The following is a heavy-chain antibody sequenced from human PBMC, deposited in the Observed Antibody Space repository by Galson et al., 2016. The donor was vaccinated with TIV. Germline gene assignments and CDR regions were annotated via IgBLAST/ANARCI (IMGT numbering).Heavy chain of an antibody. Sequence: SETLSLTCTVSDFSISSGYFWGWIRQPPGKGLEWIGSIYDTERTITYYNPSLKSRVAMSVDTSKNQFSLKVTSVTAADTALYYCARDMGITMSHDPFDVWGQGTMVTVSS. V-gene: IGHV4-38-2*02. J-gene: IGHJ3*01. CDR3: ARDMGITMSHDPFDV. CDR2: IYDTERTIT. D-gene: IGHD3-22*01. CDR1: DFSISSGYF.